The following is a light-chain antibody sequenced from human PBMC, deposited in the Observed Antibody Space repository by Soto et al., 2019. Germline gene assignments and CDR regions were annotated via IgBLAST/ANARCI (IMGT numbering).Light chain of an antibody. Sequence: QLVLTQSPSASTALGASVKLTCTVSSGHSNYAIAWHQQQPEKGPRYLMKLNSDGSHSKGDGIPDRFSGSSSGAERHLTISSLQSEDEADYYCQTWGTAIHDVVFGGGTKLTVL. CDR2: LNSDGSH. J-gene: IGLJ2*01. CDR1: SGHSNYA. V-gene: IGLV4-69*01. CDR3: QTWGTAIHDVV.